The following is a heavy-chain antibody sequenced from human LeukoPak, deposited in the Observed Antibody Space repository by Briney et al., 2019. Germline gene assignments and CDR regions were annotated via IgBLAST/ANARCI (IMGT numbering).Heavy chain of an antibody. Sequence: GGSLRLSCAASGFTFSSYGMHWVRQAPGKGLEWVAFLQYDGSNKYYADSVKGRFTISRDNSKNTLYLQMNRLRAEDTAVYYCAKDTDSSGYYSYFDYWGQGTLVTVSS. CDR1: GFTFSSYG. CDR2: LQYDGSNK. J-gene: IGHJ4*02. V-gene: IGHV3-30*02. CDR3: AKDTDSSGYYSYFDY. D-gene: IGHD3-22*01.